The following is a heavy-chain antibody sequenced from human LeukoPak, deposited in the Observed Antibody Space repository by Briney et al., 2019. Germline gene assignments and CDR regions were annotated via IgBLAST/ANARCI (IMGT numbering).Heavy chain of an antibody. V-gene: IGHV3-21*01. Sequence: GVSLRLSCAASGFTFSSYSMNWVRQAPGKGLEWVSSISSSSSYIYYADSVKGRFTISRDNAKNSLYLQMNSLRAEDTAVYYCASHTASIPYWGQGTLVTVSS. J-gene: IGHJ4*02. CDR2: ISSSSSYI. CDR1: GFTFSSYS. D-gene: IGHD5-18*01. CDR3: ASHTASIPY.